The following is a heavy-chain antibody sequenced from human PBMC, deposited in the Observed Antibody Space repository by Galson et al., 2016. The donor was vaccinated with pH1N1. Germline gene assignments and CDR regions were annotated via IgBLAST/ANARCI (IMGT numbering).Heavy chain of an antibody. CDR3: ARRYFLDY. J-gene: IGHJ4*02. CDR1: GYSVTRYY. V-gene: IGHV1-46*01. CDR2: IDPSDGTT. Sequence: SVKVSCKAAGYSVTRYYMHWVRQAPGQGLEWMGIIDPSDGTTTYSEKFQGRISLTRDTSTNSVYMELTTLRPDDSATYFCARRYFLDYWGQGTPVTVSS.